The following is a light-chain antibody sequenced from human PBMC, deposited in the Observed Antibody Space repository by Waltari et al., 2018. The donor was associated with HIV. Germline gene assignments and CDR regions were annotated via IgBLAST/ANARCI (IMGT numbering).Light chain of an antibody. J-gene: IGLJ2*01. CDR3: AAWDDSLNGLL. V-gene: IGLV1-44*01. CDR2: GNN. Sequence: QSVLTQPPSASGTPGQGVTISCSGSSSNIGSNAVNWYRQLPGTAPKVLIYGNNQLPSGVPDRFSGSKSGTSASLAISGLQSEDDADYYCAAWDDSLNGLLFGGGTKLTVL. CDR1: SSNIGSNA.